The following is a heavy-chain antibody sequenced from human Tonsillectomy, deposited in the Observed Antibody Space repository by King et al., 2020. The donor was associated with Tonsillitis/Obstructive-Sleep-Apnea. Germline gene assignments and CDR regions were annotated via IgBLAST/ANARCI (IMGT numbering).Heavy chain of an antibody. CDR1: GYSFTSYW. CDR3: TVGFDFWSGYTPFDS. J-gene: IGHJ4*02. D-gene: IGHD3-3*01. CDR2: IDPSDSYI. V-gene: IGHV5-10-1*01. Sequence: VQLVESGAEVKKPGESLKISCKGSGYSFTSYWISWVRQMPGKGLEWIGRIDPSDSYINYSPSFQGHVTISADKSISTACLQWSSLKASDTAMYYCTVGFDFWSGYTPFDSWGQGTLVTVSS.